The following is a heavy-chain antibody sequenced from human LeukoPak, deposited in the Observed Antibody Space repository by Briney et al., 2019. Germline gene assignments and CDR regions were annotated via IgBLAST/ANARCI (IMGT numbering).Heavy chain of an antibody. J-gene: IGHJ4*02. Sequence: SVQVSCKASGGISSSNVISWVRQAPGQGLEWMGGIIPIFDTTSYAQKFQDRVTISADEITSTVYMELTSLRSDDTAVYYCAREKGGMVRGVSPFDFWGQGTLVTVSS. CDR1: GGISSSNV. V-gene: IGHV1-69*01. D-gene: IGHD3-10*01. CDR3: AREKGGMVRGVSPFDF. CDR2: IIPIFDTT.